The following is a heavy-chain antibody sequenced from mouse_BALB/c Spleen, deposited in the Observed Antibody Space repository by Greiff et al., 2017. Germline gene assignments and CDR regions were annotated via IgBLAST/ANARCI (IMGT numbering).Heavy chain of an antibody. CDR1: GFSLTSYG. J-gene: IGHJ3*01. V-gene: IGHV2-9*02. D-gene: IGHD2-5*01. Sequence: QVQLKESGPGLVAPSQSLSITCTVSGFSLTSYGVHWVRQPPGKGLEWLGVIWAGGSTNYNSALMSRLSISKDNSKRQVFLKMNSLQTDDTAMYYCARDSNYDFFAYWGQGTLVTVSA. CDR2: IWAGGST. CDR3: ARDSNYDFFAY.